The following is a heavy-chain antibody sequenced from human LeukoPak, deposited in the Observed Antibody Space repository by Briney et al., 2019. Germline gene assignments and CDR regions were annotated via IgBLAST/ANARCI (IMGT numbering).Heavy chain of an antibody. J-gene: IGHJ4*02. Sequence: GGSLRLSCEASGFTFSSYSMNWVRQAPGKGLEWVSSISSSSSYIYYADSAKGRFTISRDNAKNSLYLQMNSLRAEDTAVYYCARGHYYDSSGYPDYWGQGALVTVSS. CDR2: ISSSSSYI. D-gene: IGHD3-22*01. CDR1: GFTFSSYS. CDR3: ARGHYYDSSGYPDY. V-gene: IGHV3-21*01.